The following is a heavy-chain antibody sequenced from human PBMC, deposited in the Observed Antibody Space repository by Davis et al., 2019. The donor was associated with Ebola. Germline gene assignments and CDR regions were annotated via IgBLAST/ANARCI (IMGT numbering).Heavy chain of an antibody. Sequence: GESLKISCAASGFTFSTYGMNWVRQAPGEGLEWVSYISTGSATIYYTDSVKGRFTVSRDNAKNSLYLQMNSLGDEDMAVYYCAREDSGWIDYWGQGALVTVSS. D-gene: IGHD6-19*01. CDR3: AREDSGWIDY. J-gene: IGHJ4*02. V-gene: IGHV3-48*02. CDR1: GFTFSTYG. CDR2: ISTGSATI.